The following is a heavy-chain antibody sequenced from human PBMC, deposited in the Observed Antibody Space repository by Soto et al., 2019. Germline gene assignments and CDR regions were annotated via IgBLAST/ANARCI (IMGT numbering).Heavy chain of an antibody. Sequence: QITLKESGPTLVKPTQTLTLTCTFSGFSLSTSGVGVGWIRQPPGKALEWLALIYWNDDKRYSPSLKSRLTITKDTSKNQVVLTMTNMDPVDTATYYCAHRYSDSSGYYYLFDYWGQGTLVTVSS. J-gene: IGHJ4*02. CDR2: IYWNDDK. CDR1: GFSLSTSGVG. D-gene: IGHD3-22*01. V-gene: IGHV2-5*01. CDR3: AHRYSDSSGYYYLFDY.